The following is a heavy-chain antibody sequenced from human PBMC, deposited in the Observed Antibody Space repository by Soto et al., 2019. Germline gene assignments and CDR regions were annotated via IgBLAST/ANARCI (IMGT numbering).Heavy chain of an antibody. CDR3: ARDETHRVAARDYYYYYGMDV. D-gene: IGHD6-6*01. CDR1: GFTFSSYG. Sequence: GESLRLSCAASGFTFSSYGMQWVRQAPGKGLEWVAVIWYDGSNKYYADSVKGRFTISRDNSKNTLYLQMNSLRAEDTAVYYCARDETHRVAARDYYYYYGMDVWGQVTTVTVSS. J-gene: IGHJ6*02. V-gene: IGHV3-33*01. CDR2: IWYDGSNK.